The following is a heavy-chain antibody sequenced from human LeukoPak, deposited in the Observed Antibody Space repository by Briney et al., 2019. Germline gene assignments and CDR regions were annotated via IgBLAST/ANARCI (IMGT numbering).Heavy chain of an antibody. CDR3: ARVYCSGGSCYDQTFDY. D-gene: IGHD2-15*01. V-gene: IGHV3-48*01. CDR1: GFTFSSYS. CDR2: ISSSSSTI. Sequence: PGGSLRLSCAASGFTFSSYSMNWVRQAPGKGLEWVSYISSSSSTIYYADSVKGRFTISRDNAKNSLYLQMNSLRAEDTAVYYCARVYCSGGSCYDQTFDYWGQGTLVTVSS. J-gene: IGHJ4*02.